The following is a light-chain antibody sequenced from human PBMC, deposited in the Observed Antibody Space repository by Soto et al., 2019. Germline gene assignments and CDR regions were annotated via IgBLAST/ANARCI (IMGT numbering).Light chain of an antibody. CDR1: QSISSY. J-gene: IGKJ3*01. V-gene: IGKV3-11*01. Sequence: EIVLTQSPATLSLSPGKRATLSCRASQSISSYLAWYQQKPGQAPRLLIYDASNRATGIPMRFSGSGSGTDFTLTISSLEPEDPAVYYCQHRSNWPPVAFGPGTKVEIK. CDR2: DAS. CDR3: QHRSNWPPVA.